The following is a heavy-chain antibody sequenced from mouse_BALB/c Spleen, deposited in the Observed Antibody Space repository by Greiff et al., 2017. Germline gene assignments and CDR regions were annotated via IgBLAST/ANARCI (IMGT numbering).Heavy chain of an antibody. D-gene: IGHD1-2*01. CDR3: ARSGYGYPYYAMDY. J-gene: IGHJ4*01. CDR1: GDSITSGY. V-gene: IGHV3-8*02. Sequence: VQLQQSGPSLVKPSQTLSLTCSVTGDSITSGYWNWIRKFPGNKLEYMGYISYSGSTYYNPSLKSRISITRDTSKNQYYLQLNSVTTEDTATYYCARSGYGYPYYAMDYWGQGTSVTVSS. CDR2: ISYSGST.